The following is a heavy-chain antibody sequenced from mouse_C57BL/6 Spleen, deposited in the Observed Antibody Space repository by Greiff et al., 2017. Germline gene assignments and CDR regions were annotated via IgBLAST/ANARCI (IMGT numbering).Heavy chain of an antibody. Sequence: EVQLVESGGGLVKPGGSLKLSCAASGFTFSSYTMSWVRQTPEKRLEWVATISGGGGNTYYPDSVKGRFTISRDNAKNTLYLQMSSLRSEDTALYYCARCLLLYYAMDYWGQGTSVTVSS. CDR2: ISGGGGNT. V-gene: IGHV5-9*01. D-gene: IGHD1-1*01. J-gene: IGHJ4*01. CDR3: ARCLLLYYAMDY. CDR1: GFTFSSYT.